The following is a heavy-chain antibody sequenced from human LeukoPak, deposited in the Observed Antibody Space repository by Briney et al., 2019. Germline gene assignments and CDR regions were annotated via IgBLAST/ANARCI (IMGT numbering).Heavy chain of an antibody. J-gene: IGHJ4*02. D-gene: IGHD4-17*01. CDR3: ARDSVYGDLGFDY. Sequence: GGSLRLSCAASGFTVSSNYMSWVRQTPGKGLEWVSVIYSGGSTYYADSVKGRFTISRDNSKNTLYLQMNSLRAEDTAVYYCARDSVYGDLGFDYWGQGTLVTVSS. V-gene: IGHV3-66*01. CDR2: IYSGGST. CDR1: GFTVSSNY.